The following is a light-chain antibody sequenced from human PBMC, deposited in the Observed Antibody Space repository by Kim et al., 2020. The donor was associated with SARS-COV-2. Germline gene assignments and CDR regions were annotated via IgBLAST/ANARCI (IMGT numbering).Light chain of an antibody. CDR2: DVN. V-gene: IGLV2-11*01. CDR1: SSDVGGYNY. CDR3: CSYAGSFRFT. Sequence: QSALTQPRSVSGSPGQSVTIPCTGTSSDVGGYNYVSWYQQHPDTAPKLMIYDVNQRPSGVPDRFSASKSGNTASLIISGLQGEDEADYYCCSYAGSFRFTFGGGTQLTVL. J-gene: IGLJ2*01.